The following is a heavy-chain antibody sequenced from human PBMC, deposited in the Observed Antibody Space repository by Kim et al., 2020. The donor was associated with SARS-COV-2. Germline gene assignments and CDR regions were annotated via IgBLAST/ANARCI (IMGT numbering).Heavy chain of an antibody. D-gene: IGHD5-18*01. V-gene: IGHV3-74*01. CDR3: SSTWTHLRPLYY. CDR2: INSDGSTT. J-gene: IGHJ4*01. CDR1: GFTFSSYA. Sequence: GGSLRLSCAASGFTFSSYAMNWVRQAPGKGLVWVSRINSDGSTTNDADSVRRLFNTSGDTPNTTLYLLMNSLTAEDTAFYYFSSTWTHLRPLYYW.